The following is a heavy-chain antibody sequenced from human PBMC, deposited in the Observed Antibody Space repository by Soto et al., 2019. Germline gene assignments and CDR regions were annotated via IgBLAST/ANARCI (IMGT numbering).Heavy chain of an antibody. D-gene: IGHD3-10*01. J-gene: IGHJ2*01. CDR2: ISCGGDAA. V-gene: IGHV3-23*01. CDR1: GFTFINYA. Sequence: EVQLLESGGGLVQPGGSLRLSCAGSGFTFINYAMNWVRQAPGKGLGWVSTISCGGDAAFLADPVRGRFTISRDNSMNTGTLQMNNLGVDDTAVYFCARKVPGSTSRPDYWYFDLWGRGTLVTVSS. CDR3: ARKVPGSTSRPDYWYFDL.